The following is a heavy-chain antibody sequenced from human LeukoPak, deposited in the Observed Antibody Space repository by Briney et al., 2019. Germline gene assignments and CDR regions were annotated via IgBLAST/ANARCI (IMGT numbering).Heavy chain of an antibody. CDR1: GYTFTSYG. D-gene: IGHD3-10*01. V-gene: IGHV1-18*01. J-gene: IGHJ4*02. CDR2: ISAYNGNT. Sequence: ASVKVSCKASGYTFTSYGISWVRQAPGQGLEWMGWISAYNGNTNYAQKLQGRVTMTTDTSTSTAYMELRSLRSDDTAVYYCARVANRGYGSGGYYNAYYFDYWGQGTLVTVSS. CDR3: ARVANRGYGSGGYYNAYYFDY.